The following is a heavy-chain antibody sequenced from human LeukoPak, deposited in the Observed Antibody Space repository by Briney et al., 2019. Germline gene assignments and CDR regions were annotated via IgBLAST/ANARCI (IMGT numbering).Heavy chain of an antibody. Sequence: SLTCTVSGGSISSSSYYWGWIRQPPGKGLEWIRSIYFSGGTYYNPSLKSRVTISVDTSKNQFSLKLSSVTAADTAVYYCARRPPYYYDSSGYYFDYWGQGTLVTVSS. V-gene: IGHV4-39*01. CDR1: GGSISSSSYY. J-gene: IGHJ4*02. D-gene: IGHD3-22*01. CDR2: IYFSGGT. CDR3: ARRPPYYYDSSGYYFDY.